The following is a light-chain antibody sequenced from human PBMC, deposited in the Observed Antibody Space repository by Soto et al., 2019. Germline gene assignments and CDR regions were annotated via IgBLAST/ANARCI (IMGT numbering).Light chain of an antibody. CDR2: LNSDGSH. CDR3: QTWDTGIVV. Sequence: QLVLTQSPSASASLGPSVKLTCTLSSGHSSYAIAWHQQQPEKGPRYLMKLNSDGSHSKGDGIPDRFSGSSSGAERYLTISSLPSEDEADYYCQTWDTGIVVFGGGTKLTVL. CDR1: SGHSSYA. V-gene: IGLV4-69*01. J-gene: IGLJ2*01.